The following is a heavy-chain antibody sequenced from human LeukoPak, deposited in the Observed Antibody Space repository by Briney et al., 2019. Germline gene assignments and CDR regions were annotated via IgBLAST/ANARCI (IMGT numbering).Heavy chain of an antibody. V-gene: IGHV3-74*01. J-gene: IGHJ4*02. CDR1: GFTFSNYW. CDR2: INEDATTI. D-gene: IGHD3-16*01. Sequence: GGSLRLSCAASGFTFSNYWVHWVRQAPGKGLVWVSRINEDATTITYADSVKGRFIISRDNSKKSLYLQMNNLRAEDTAVYYCVRDLILVWTPGDDFDFWGQGTLVIVSS. CDR3: VRDLILVWTPGDDFDF.